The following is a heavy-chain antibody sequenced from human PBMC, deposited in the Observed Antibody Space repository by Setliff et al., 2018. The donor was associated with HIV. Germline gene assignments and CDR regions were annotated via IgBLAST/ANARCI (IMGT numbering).Heavy chain of an antibody. CDR3: ARKGNMVAPHYPDHLFYMDV. CDR1: GFTFSNSW. Sequence: PGGSLRLSCAASGFTFSNSWMAWVRQAPGKGLEWVAVTSYDGSNKYYADSVKGRFTISRDNSKNTLYLQMNSLRVEDTATYYCARKGNMVAPHYPDHLFYMDVWGKGTTVTVSS. CDR2: TSYDGSNK. V-gene: IGHV3-30*03. D-gene: IGHD3-10*01. J-gene: IGHJ6*03.